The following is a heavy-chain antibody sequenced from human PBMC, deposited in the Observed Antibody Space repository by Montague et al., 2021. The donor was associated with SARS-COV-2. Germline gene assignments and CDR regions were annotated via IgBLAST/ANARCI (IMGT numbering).Heavy chain of an antibody. D-gene: IGHD3-3*01. CDR1: GGFISSSSYY. Sequence: SETLSLTCTVSGGFISSSSYYWGWNRQPPGKGLVWIGYITYSGSTYYNPSLKSRVTISADTSKNQFSLKLSSVPAAGTAVYYCARQKLGSVTIFAVFMHDRWFDPWGQGTLVTVSS. CDR2: ITYSGST. CDR3: ARQKLGSVTIFAVFMHDRWFDP. J-gene: IGHJ5*02. V-gene: IGHV4-39*01.